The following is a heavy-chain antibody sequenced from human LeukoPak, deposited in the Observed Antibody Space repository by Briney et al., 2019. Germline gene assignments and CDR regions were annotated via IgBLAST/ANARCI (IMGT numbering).Heavy chain of an antibody. CDR1: GFTFSSYS. D-gene: IGHD3-9*01. V-gene: IGHV3-21*01. Sequence: GGSLRLSCAASGFTFSSYSMNWVRQAPGKGLEWVSSISSSSSFIYYADSVKGRFTISRDNAKNSLYLQMNSLRAEDTAVYYCARPFGYFDWLLDYWGQGTLVTVSS. J-gene: IGHJ4*02. CDR3: ARPFGYFDWLLDY. CDR2: ISSSSSFI.